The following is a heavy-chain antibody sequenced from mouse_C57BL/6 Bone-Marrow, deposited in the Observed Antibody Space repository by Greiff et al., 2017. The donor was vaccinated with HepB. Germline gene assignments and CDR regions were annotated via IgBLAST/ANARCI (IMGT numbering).Heavy chain of an antibody. CDR1: GYSITSGYY. CDR2: ISYDGSN. Sequence: EVQLQESGPGLVKPSQSLSLTCSVTGYSITSGYYWNWIRQFPGNKLEWMGYISYDGSNNYNPSLKNRISITRDTSKNQFFLKLNSVTTEDTATYYCAREDGDYFYAMDYWGQGTSVTVSS. CDR3: AREDGDYFYAMDY. V-gene: IGHV3-6*01. D-gene: IGHD1-1*01. J-gene: IGHJ4*01.